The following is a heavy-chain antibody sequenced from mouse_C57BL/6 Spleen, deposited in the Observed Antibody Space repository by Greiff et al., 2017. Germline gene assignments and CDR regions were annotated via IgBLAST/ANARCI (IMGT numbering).Heavy chain of an antibody. V-gene: IGHV2-5*01. D-gene: IGHD2-2*01. CDR3: AKGGMVTTEVLAY. Sequence: QVQLQQSGPGLVQPSQSLSITCTVSGFSLTSSGVHWVRQSPGKGLEWLGVIWRGGSTDYNAAFMSRLSITKDNSKSQVFFKMNSLQADATAIYYCAKGGMVTTEVLAYWGQGTLVTVSA. CDR2: IWRGGST. J-gene: IGHJ3*01. CDR1: GFSLTSSG.